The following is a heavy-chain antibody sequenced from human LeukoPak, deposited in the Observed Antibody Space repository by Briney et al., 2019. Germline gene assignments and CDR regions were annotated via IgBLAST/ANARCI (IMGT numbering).Heavy chain of an antibody. CDR3: ARGYSSSWSLAFDI. D-gene: IGHD6-13*01. CDR2: ISWNSGSI. J-gene: IGHJ3*02. Sequence: GRSLRLSCAASGFTFDDYAMHWVRQAPGKGLEWVSGISWNSGSIGYADSVKGRFTISRDNAKNSLYLQMNSLRAEDTAVYYCARGYSSSWSLAFDIWGQGTMVTVSS. V-gene: IGHV3-9*01. CDR1: GFTFDDYA.